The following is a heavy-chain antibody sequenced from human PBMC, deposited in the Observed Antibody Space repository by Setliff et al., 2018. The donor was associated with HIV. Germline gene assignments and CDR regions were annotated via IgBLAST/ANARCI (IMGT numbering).Heavy chain of an antibody. CDR2: ISGYNGHT. Sequence: GPSVKVSCKASGYTFSSYSISWVRQAPGQGLEWMGWISGYNGHTNYAQKFQGRVIMTTDTSTSTAYMELRSLRSDDTAVYYCAREYFGSGSYVRSFDIWGQGTLVTVSS. CDR3: AREYFGSGSYVRSFDI. CDR1: GYTFSSYS. V-gene: IGHV1-18*01. J-gene: IGHJ3*02. D-gene: IGHD3-10*01.